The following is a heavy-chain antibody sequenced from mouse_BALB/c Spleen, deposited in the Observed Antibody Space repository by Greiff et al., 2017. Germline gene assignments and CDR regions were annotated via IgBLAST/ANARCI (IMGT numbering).Heavy chain of an antibody. Sequence: EVKLMESGGGLVQPGGSLKLSCAASGFTFSSYGMSWVRQTPDKRLELVATINSNGGSTYYPDSVKGRFTISRDNAKNTLYLQMSSLKSEDTAMYYCARDSAVPLYYVDYWGQGTTLTVSS. J-gene: IGHJ2*01. V-gene: IGHV5-6-3*01. CDR2: INSNGGST. CDR3: ARDSAVPLYYVDY. CDR1: GFTFSSYG.